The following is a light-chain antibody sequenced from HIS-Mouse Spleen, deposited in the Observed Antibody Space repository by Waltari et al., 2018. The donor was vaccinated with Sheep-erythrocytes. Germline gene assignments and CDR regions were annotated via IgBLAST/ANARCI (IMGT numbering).Light chain of an antibody. CDR2: GAS. CDR3: QQYGSSRQQTFT. CDR1: QSVSSSY. V-gene: IGKV3-20*01. Sequence: EIVLTQSPGTLSLSPGERATLSCRASQSVSSSYLAWYQQKPGQAPSLLIYGASSRATCIPDRFSGSGSGTDFTLTISRLEPEDFAVYYCQQYGSSRQQTFTFGPGTKVDIK. J-gene: IGKJ3*01.